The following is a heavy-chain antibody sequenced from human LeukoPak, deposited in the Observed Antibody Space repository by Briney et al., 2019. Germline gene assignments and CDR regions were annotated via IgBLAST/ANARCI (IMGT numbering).Heavy chain of an antibody. CDR3: AKDKSHSSWTSRYYYYALGV. CDR2: ISWNSGII. V-gene: IGHV3-9*01. CDR1: GFTFDEYA. J-gene: IGHJ6*02. D-gene: IGHD6-19*01. Sequence: PGGSLRLSCAASGFTFDEYAIHWVRQAPGKGLEWVSGISWNSGIIGYADSVKGRFTISRDNAKNSLYLQMNSLRAEDTALYYCAKDKSHSSWTSRYYYYALGVWGQGTTVTVSS.